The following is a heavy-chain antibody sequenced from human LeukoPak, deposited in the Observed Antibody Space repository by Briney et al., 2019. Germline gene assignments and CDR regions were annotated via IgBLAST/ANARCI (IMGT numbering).Heavy chain of an antibody. D-gene: IGHD6-6*01. V-gene: IGHV4-4*07. CDR2: VYSSGST. J-gene: IGHJ5*02. CDR3: ARRSWTRRWFDP. Sequence: PSETLSLTCTVSGDSINNFYWSWIRQPAGKGLEWIGRVYSSGSTNYNPSLKSRVTISVDTSKNQFSLKLSSVTAADTAVYYCARRSWTRRWFDPWGQGTLVTVSS. CDR1: GDSINNFY.